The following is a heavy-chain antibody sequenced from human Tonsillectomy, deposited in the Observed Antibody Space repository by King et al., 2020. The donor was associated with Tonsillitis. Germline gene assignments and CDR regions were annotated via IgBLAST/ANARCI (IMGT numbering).Heavy chain of an antibody. V-gene: IGHV3-23*03. Sequence: VQLVESGGGLVQPGGSLRLSCAASGFTFSSYAMSWVRQAPGKGLEWVSVMYSIDSTTFYADSVKGRFTISRDNSKSTLYLQMNSPRAEDTATYYCAKGPGAAPIRWGQGTLVTVSS. J-gene: IGHJ4*02. CDR3: AKGPGAAPIR. CDR2: MYSIDSTT. D-gene: IGHD6-13*01. CDR1: GFTFSSYA.